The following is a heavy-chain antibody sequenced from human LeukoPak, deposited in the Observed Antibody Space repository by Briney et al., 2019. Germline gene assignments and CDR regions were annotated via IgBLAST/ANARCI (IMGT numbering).Heavy chain of an antibody. CDR3: AKDHPGYSSSWSPLDY. J-gene: IGHJ4*02. V-gene: IGHV3-30*02. D-gene: IGHD6-13*01. CDR2: IRYDGSNK. CDR1: GFTFSSYG. Sequence: QSGGSLRLSCAASGFTFSSYGMHWVRQAPGKGLEWVAFIRYDGSNKYYADSVKGRFTISRDNSKNTLYLQMNSLRAEDTAVYYCAKDHPGYSSSWSPLDYWGQGTLVTVSS.